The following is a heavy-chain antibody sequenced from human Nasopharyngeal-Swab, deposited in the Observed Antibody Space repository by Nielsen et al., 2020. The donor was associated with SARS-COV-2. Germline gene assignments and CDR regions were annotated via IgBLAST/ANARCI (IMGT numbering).Heavy chain of an antibody. CDR1: GASFSVYD. CDR2: INHSGST. Sequence: SETLSLTCAVYGASFSVYDWSWIRQSPGKGLEWIGEINHSGSTKHNPSLKSRVSISADTSKNQFSLKLNSVTAADTAVYYCARDSADYQYYGMDVWGRGTAVTVSS. CDR3: ARDSADYQYYGMDV. J-gene: IGHJ6*02. V-gene: IGHV4-34*01. D-gene: IGHD2-15*01.